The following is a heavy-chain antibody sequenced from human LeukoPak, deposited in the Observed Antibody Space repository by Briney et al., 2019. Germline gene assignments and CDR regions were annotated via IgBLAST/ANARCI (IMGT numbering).Heavy chain of an antibody. CDR3: ATTGPVTVATTGWFDP. J-gene: IGHJ5*02. D-gene: IGHD5-12*01. V-gene: IGHV1-24*01. CDR2: FHPEDGET. CDR1: GYTLTEIS. Sequence: ASVKVSCKVFGYTLTEISIHWVRQAPGKGLEWMGGFHPEDGETIYAEKFQARVTLTEDTSRDTAYMELSSLRSEDTAVYYCATTGPVTVATTGWFDPWGEGTLGTVSS.